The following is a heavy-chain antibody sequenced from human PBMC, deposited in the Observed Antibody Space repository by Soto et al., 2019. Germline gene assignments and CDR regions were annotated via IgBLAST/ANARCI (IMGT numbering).Heavy chain of an antibody. CDR1: GGSMTTGGQY. CDR2: INHRGSL. V-gene: IGHV4-31*03. D-gene: IGHD1-1*01. CDR3: AREIPQRQGINMAV. Sequence: PSETLSLTCTVTGGSMTTGGQYWTWIRHRPGEGLEWFGYINHRGSLYYNPSLESRVSMSVDTSKNQFSLNLSSVTAADTAVYYCAREIPQRQGINMAVWGQETTGTVSS. J-gene: IGHJ6*02.